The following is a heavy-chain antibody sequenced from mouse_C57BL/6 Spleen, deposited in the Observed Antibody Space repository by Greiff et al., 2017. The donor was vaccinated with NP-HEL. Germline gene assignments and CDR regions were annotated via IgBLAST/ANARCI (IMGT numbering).Heavy chain of an antibody. V-gene: IGHV1-55*01. CDR3: ARREEPTRRAWFAY. CDR2: IYPGSGST. Sequence: VQLQQPGAELVKPGASVKMSCKASGYTFTSYWITWVKQRPGQGLEWIGDIYPGSGSTNYNEKFKSKATLTVDTSSSTAYLQLSSLTSEDSAVYYCARREEPTRRAWFAYWGQGTLVTVAA. J-gene: IGHJ3*01. CDR1: GYTFTSYW.